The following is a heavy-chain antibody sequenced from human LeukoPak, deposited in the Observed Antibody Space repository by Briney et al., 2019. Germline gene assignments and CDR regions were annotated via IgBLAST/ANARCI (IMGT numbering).Heavy chain of an antibody. CDR1: GFTFGDYA. Sequence: GGSLRLSCTASGFTFGDYAMSCVRQAPGKGLEWVGFIRSKAYGGTTEYAASVKGRFTISRDDSKSIAYLQMNSLKTEDTAVYYCTREGVADNAFDIWGQGTMVTVSS. CDR3: TREGVADNAFDI. J-gene: IGHJ3*02. D-gene: IGHD6-19*01. V-gene: IGHV3-49*04. CDR2: IRSKAYGGTT.